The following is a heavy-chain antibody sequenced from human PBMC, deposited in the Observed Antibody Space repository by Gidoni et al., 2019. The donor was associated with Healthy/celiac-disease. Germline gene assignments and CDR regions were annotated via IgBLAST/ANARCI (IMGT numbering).Heavy chain of an antibody. D-gene: IGHD3-22*01. CDR1: GYSISSGYY. CDR3: ARVSMIVVGNWFDP. CDR2: IYHSGST. V-gene: IGHV4-38-2*02. Sequence: QVQLQESGPGLVKPSETLSLTCTVSGYSISSGYYWGWIRQPPGKGLEWIGSIYHSGSTYYNPSLKSRVTISVDTSKNQFSLKLSSVTAADTAVYYCARVSMIVVGNWFDPWGQGTLVTVSS. J-gene: IGHJ5*02.